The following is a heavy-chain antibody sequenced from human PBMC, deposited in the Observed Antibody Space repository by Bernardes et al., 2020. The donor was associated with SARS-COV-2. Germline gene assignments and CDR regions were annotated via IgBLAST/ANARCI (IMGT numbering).Heavy chain of an antibody. CDR2: IYTTGGT. CDR1: GDSISPYY. D-gene: IGHD3-22*01. CDR3: ARLYYDSSGYEEDY. J-gene: IGHJ4*02. V-gene: IGHV4-4*07. Sequence: TLSLTCTVSGDSISPYYWSWIRQPAGKGLEWIGRIYTTGGTNYSPSLKSRVTLSVDSSKNQLSLKLSSVTAADTGVYYCARLYYDSSGYEEDYWGQGTLVTVSS.